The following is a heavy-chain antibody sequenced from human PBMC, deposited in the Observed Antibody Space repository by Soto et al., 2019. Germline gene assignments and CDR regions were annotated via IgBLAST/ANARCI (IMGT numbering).Heavy chain of an antibody. J-gene: IGHJ5*02. D-gene: IGHD3-10*01. Sequence: GESLKISCRGSGYDFNTNWFGWVRQLPGKGLEWVGIMYPGDSDTRYNPSLQGHVTLSADVTVSTAFLQWRSLKTSDTGMYFCARLSLYCNKTTRYYAHHWDPATQLTLSS. V-gene: IGHV5-51*01. CDR3: ARLSLYCNKTTRYYAHH. CDR1: GYDFNTNW. CDR2: MYPGDSDT.